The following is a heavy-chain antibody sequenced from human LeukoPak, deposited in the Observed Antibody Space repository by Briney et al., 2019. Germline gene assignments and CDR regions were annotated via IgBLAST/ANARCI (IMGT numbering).Heavy chain of an antibody. J-gene: IGHJ4*02. D-gene: IGHD3-16*02. V-gene: IGHV3-66*01. Sequence: GGSLRLSCAASGFTVSSNYMSWVRQAPGTGLEWVSVIYSGGSTYYADSVKGRFTISRDNSKNTLYLQMNSLRAEDTAVYYCARGGYDYVWGSYRYFGYWGQGTLVTVSS. CDR1: GFTVSSNY. CDR2: IYSGGST. CDR3: ARGGYDYVWGSYRYFGY.